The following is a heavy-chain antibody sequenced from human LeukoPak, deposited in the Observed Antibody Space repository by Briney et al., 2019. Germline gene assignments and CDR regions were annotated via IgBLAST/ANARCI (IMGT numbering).Heavy chain of an antibody. CDR2: IIPIFGAA. Sequence: GASVKVSSKASGGTFTIYAISWVRQAPGQGVEWMGGIIPIFGAANYAQKFQGRVTITTDESTSTAYMELSSLRSEDTAVYYCATELKAGAFDIWGQGTMVTVSS. CDR1: GGTFTIYA. J-gene: IGHJ3*02. V-gene: IGHV1-69*05. CDR3: ATELKAGAFDI.